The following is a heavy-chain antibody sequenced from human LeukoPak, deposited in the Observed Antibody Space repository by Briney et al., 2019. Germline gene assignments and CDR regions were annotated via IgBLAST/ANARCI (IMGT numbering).Heavy chain of an antibody. CDR1: GFTFSSYS. CDR2: ITSSSSYI. J-gene: IGHJ4*02. Sequence: GGSLRLSCVASGFTFSSYSMNWVRQAPGKGLEWVSSITSSSSYIYYADSVKGRFTISRDNAKNSLYLQMNSLRAEDTAVYYCAREDGYSGYDFYFDYWGQGTLVTVSS. V-gene: IGHV3-21*01. CDR3: AREDGYSGYDFYFDY. D-gene: IGHD5-12*01.